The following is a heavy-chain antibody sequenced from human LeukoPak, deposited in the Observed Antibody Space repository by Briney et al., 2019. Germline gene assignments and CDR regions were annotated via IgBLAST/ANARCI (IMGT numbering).Heavy chain of an antibody. Sequence: PGGSLRLSCAASGFTFSSYSMNWVRQAPGKGLEWVSSISSSSSYIYYADSVKGRFSIPRDNAKNSLYLQMNSLRAEDTAVYYCARASSGYRGYYFDYWGQGTLVTVSS. D-gene: IGHD6-19*01. J-gene: IGHJ4*02. CDR2: ISSSSSYI. V-gene: IGHV3-21*01. CDR1: GFTFSSYS. CDR3: ARASSGYRGYYFDY.